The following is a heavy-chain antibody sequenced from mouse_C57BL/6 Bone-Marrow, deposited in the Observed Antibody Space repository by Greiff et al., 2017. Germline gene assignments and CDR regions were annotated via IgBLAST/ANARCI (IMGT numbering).Heavy chain of an antibody. D-gene: IGHD2-3*01. Sequence: EVQLQQSGPELVKPGASVKIPCKASGYTFTDYNMDWVKQSHGKSLEWIGDINPNDGGTNYNQKFKGQATLTVDKSSSTAYMELRRLTSEDTAVYYCARALGDGYWFAYWGQGTLVTVSA. CDR1: GYTFTDYN. J-gene: IGHJ3*01. CDR3: ARALGDGYWFAY. CDR2: INPNDGGT. V-gene: IGHV1-18*01.